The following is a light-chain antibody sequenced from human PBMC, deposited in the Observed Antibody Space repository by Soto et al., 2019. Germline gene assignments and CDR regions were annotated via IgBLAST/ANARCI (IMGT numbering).Light chain of an antibody. CDR3: QQSFSIPFS. Sequence: QVAHSPSSISASVGDRVTITCRASQGISNYLAWYQQKPGKVPKLLIYAASTLQSGVPSRFSGSESGTDFTLNISDLRPEDFATYYCQQSFSIPFSFGPGTKVDI. CDR2: AAS. V-gene: IGKV1-27*01. CDR1: QGISNY. J-gene: IGKJ3*01.